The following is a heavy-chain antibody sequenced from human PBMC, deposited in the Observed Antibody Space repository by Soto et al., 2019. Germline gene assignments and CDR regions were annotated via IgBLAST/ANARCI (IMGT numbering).Heavy chain of an antibody. D-gene: IGHD2-2*01. Sequence: PSETLSLTCTVSGASISSGAYYCCWIRQRPGIGLEWIGNIYHSGTTNYNPSLKSRVTISADPPKNQFPLKLKSVTAADTAVYFCARGGEAVPGAMPKEYFQHWGQGTLVTVSS. V-gene: IGHV4-31*03. CDR3: ARGGEAVPGAMPKEYFQH. CDR2: IYHSGTT. CDR1: GASISSGAYY. J-gene: IGHJ1*01.